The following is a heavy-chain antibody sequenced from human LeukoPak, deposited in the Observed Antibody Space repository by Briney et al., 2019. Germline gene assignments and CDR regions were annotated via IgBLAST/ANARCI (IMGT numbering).Heavy chain of an antibody. CDR1: GFTFRNFV. Sequence: PGGSLRLSCAASGFTFRNFVMHCGRQAPGKGLEWLTLINEDGINFDYGKSVKGRFTISRDNSKNTLYLQMSSLESDDTAVYYCARGPARGYYDGSGYDFDYWGQGTLVTVSS. D-gene: IGHD5-12*01. CDR3: ARGPARGYYDGSGYDFDY. CDR2: INEDGINF. J-gene: IGHJ4*02. V-gene: IGHV3-30*02.